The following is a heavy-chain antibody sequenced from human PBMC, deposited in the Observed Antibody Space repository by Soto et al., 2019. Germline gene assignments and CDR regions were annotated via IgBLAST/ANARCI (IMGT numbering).Heavy chain of an antibody. CDR1: GFTFSSYW. J-gene: IGHJ3*01. CDR2: IKQDGSEK. CDR3: ASDLYYDSSGYPLGAFDV. D-gene: IGHD3-22*01. V-gene: IGHV3-7*01. Sequence: GGSLRLSCAASGFTFSSYWMSWVRPAPGKGLEWVANIKQDGSEKYYVDSVKGRFTISRDNAKNSLYLQMNSLRAEDTAVYYCASDLYYDSSGYPLGAFDVWGQGTMVTVSS.